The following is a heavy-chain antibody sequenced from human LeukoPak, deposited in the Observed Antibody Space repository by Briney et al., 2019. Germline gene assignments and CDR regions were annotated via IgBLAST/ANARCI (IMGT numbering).Heavy chain of an antibody. CDR2: ISGSGGST. J-gene: IGHJ5*02. V-gene: IGHV3-23*01. CDR1: GFTFSSYA. Sequence: GGSLRLSCAASGFTFSSYAMSWVRQAPGKGLEWVSAISGSGGSTYYADSVKGRFTISRDNSKNTLYLQMNSLRAEDTAVYYCAKKDYGSTTRSPFDPWGQGTLVTVSS. D-gene: IGHD3-16*01. CDR3: AKKDYGSTTRSPFDP.